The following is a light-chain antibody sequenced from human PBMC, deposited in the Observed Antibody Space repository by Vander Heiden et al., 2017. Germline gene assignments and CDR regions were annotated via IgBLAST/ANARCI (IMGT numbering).Light chain of an antibody. J-gene: IGKJ4*01. V-gene: IGKV3-15*01. CDR1: HSVSSY. CDR2: GAS. Sequence: IVMTQSPATLSVSPGERATISCRASHSVSSYLAWYQQKPGQAPRLLIYGASTRATGVPARFSGSGSGTDFTLTISSLQSEDFAVYYCQQYYNSPLTFGRGTKVEIK. CDR3: QQYYNSPLT.